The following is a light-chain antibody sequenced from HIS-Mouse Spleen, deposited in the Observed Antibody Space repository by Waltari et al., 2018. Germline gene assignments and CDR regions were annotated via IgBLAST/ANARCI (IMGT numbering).Light chain of an antibody. J-gene: IGLJ2*01. CDR3: CSYAGSYTLV. V-gene: IGLV2-11*01. CDR2: GVS. Sequence: QSALTQPRSVSGSPGQSVTISCTGTSSDVGGYNYVSWYQQHPGKAPNLMIYGVSKRPSGVPDRFAGSKSGNTASLTIAGLQAEDEADYYCCSYAGSYTLVFGGGTKLTVL. CDR1: SSDVGGYNY.